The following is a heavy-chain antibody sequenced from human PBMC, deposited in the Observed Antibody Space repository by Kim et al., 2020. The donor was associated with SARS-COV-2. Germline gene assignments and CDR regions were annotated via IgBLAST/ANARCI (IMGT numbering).Heavy chain of an antibody. D-gene: IGHD3-3*01. V-gene: IGHV3-30*02. Sequence: DSVKGRFTISRDNSKNTLYLQMNSLRAEDTAVYYCAKWGRIASHGSGYDYWGQGTLVTVSS. J-gene: IGHJ4*02. CDR3: AKWGRIASHGSGYDY.